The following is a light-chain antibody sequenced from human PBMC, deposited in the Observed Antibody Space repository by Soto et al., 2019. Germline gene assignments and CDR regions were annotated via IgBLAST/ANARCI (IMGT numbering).Light chain of an antibody. J-gene: IGLJ2*01. Sequence: SYELTQPPSVSVAPGQTARITCGGNNIGSKSVHWYQQKPGQAPVLGVYDDSDRPSWIPERFSGSNSGNTATLTISRAEAGDEADYYCQVWDSSSDHVVFGGGTKLTVL. V-gene: IGLV3-21*02. CDR1: NIGSKS. CDR2: DDS. CDR3: QVWDSSSDHVV.